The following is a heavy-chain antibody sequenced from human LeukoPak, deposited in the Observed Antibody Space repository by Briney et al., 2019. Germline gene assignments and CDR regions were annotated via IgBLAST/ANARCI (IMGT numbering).Heavy chain of an antibody. CDR1: GGSISSYY. Sequence: SETLSLTCTVSGGSISSYYWSWIRQPPGKGLEWIGYIYYSGSTNYNPSLKSRVTISVDTSMNQFSLKLSSVTAADTAVYYCARGRDGYIFDYWGQGTLVTVSS. V-gene: IGHV4-59*01. J-gene: IGHJ4*02. CDR3: ARGRDGYIFDY. D-gene: IGHD5-24*01. CDR2: IYYSGST.